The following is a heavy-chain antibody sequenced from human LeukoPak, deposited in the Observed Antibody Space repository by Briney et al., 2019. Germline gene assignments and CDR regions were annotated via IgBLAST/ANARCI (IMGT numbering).Heavy chain of an antibody. CDR2: IASDGTI. D-gene: IGHD3-22*01. Sequence: GGSLRLSCAASGFIVSSSEMNWVRRAPGTGLEWVSFIASDGTIFYADSVKGRFTLSRDNARNSVYLQMNSLRAEDTAVYYCATYYDSSGFIDYWGQGTLVTVSS. V-gene: IGHV3-48*03. CDR1: GFIVSSSE. CDR3: ATYYDSSGFIDY. J-gene: IGHJ4*02.